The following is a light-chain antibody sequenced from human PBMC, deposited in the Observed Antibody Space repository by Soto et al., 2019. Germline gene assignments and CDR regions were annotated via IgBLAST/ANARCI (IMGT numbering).Light chain of an antibody. CDR2: KAS. CDR1: QSISSW. J-gene: IGKJ3*01. Sequence: DLQMTQSPSTLSASVGDRVTITCRASQSISSWLAWYQQKPGKAPKLRLYKASSLESGVPSRFSGSGSGTECTLTIISLQPDEFATYYCQQYNSYPFTFGPGTKVDIK. CDR3: QQYNSYPFT. V-gene: IGKV1-5*03.